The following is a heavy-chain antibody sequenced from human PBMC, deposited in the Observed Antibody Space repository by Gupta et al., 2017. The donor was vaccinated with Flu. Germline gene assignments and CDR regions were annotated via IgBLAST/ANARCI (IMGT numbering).Heavy chain of an antibody. CDR2: ISAYNGNT. J-gene: IGHJ6*02. CDR1: GYTFTSYG. CDR3: AGVIAAAGTPLGGMDV. D-gene: IGHD6-13*01. Sequence: GAEVKKPGASVKVPCKASGYTFTSYGISWVRQAPGQGLEWMGWISAYNGNTNYAQKPQGRVTMTTDTSTSTAYMELRSLRSDDTAVYYCAGVIAAAGTPLGGMDVWGQGTTVTVSS. V-gene: IGHV1-18*01.